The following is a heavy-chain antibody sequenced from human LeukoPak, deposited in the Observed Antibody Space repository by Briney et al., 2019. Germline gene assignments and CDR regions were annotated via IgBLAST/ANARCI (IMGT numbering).Heavy chain of an antibody. Sequence: SETLSLTCAVYVGSFSGYYWSWIRQPPGKGLEWIGEINHSGSTNYNPPLKSRVTISVDTSKNQFSLKLSSVTAADTAVYYCARGWLVRGRYFDYWGQGTLVTVSS. CDR1: VGSFSGYY. CDR2: INHSGST. CDR3: ARGWLVRGRYFDY. D-gene: IGHD6-19*01. V-gene: IGHV4-34*01. J-gene: IGHJ4*02.